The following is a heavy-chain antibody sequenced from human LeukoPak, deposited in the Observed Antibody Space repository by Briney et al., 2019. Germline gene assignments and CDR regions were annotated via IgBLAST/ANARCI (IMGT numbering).Heavy chain of an antibody. Sequence: SETLSLTCTVSGGSISSGGYYWSWIRQHPGKGLEWIGYIYYSGSTHYNPSLKSRVTISVDTSKNQFSLKLSSVTAADTAVYYCARDPGVYYFDYWGQGTLVTVSS. CDR1: GGSISSGGYY. CDR3: ARDPGVYYFDY. CDR2: IYYSGST. D-gene: IGHD6-13*01. V-gene: IGHV4-31*03. J-gene: IGHJ4*02.